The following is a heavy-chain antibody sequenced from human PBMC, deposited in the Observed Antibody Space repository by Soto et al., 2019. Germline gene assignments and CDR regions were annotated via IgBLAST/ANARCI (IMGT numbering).Heavy chain of an antibody. J-gene: IGHJ4*02. CDR1: GDSIRNDNYY. Sequence: SETLSLICTASGDSIRNDNYYWGWIRQPPGKGLEWIGSIYYSGSTYYTPSLKSRVTISVDTSKNQLSLKLSSVTAADTAVYYCARHKFWDQLLSYSFGFWGQGALVTVSS. CDR3: ARHKFWDQLLSYSFGF. D-gene: IGHD2-2*01. CDR2: IYYSGST. V-gene: IGHV4-39*01.